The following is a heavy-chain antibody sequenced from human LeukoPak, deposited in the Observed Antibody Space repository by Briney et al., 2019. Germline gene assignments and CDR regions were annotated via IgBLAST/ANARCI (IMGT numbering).Heavy chain of an antibody. CDR2: ISSDGDST. D-gene: IGHD3-10*01. CDR1: GFTFSTYA. CDR3: VRSSASSGPNCFDP. J-gene: IGHJ5*02. V-gene: IGHV3-64D*09. Sequence: GSLRLSCSASGFTFSTYAMHRVRQAPGKGLEYVSAISSDGDSTYNADSVKGRFTISRDNSKNTLYLQMSSLRTEDTAVYYCVRSSASSGPNCFDPWGQGTLVTVSS.